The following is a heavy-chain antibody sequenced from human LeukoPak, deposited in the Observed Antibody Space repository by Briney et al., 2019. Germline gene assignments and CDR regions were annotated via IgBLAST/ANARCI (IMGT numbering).Heavy chain of an antibody. V-gene: IGHV4-34*01. D-gene: IGHD5-24*01. J-gene: IGHJ2*01. CDR1: GGSFSAYF. CDR2: INHCGST. Sequence: SETLSLTCAVYGGSFSAYFWSWIRQPPGKGLEWIGEINHCGSTNYNPSLKSRVTIAVDTSKNQFSLRLSSVTAADTAVYYCARYGKGRWLTSTRPFWYFDLWGRGTLVTVPS. CDR3: ARYGKGRWLTSTRPFWYFDL.